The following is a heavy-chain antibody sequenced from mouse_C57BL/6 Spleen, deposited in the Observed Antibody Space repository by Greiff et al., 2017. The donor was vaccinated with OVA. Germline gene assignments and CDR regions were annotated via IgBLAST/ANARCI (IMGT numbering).Heavy chain of an antibody. D-gene: IGHD2-1*01. CDR2: ISDGGSYT. J-gene: IGHJ2*01. CDR1: GFTFSSYA. Sequence: EVKLVESGGGLVKPGGSLKLSCAASGFTFSSYAMSWVRQTPEKRLEWVATISDGGSYTYYPDNVKGRFTISRDNAKNNLYLQMSHLKSEDTAMYYCARERNGNYLLDYWGQGTTLTVSS. CDR3: ARERNGNYLLDY. V-gene: IGHV5-4*01.